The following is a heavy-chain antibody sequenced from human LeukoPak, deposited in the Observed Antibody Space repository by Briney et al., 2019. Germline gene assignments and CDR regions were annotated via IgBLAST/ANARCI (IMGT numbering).Heavy chain of an antibody. V-gene: IGHV4-34*01. D-gene: IGHD3-16*02. CDR3: ARRDYDYVWGSYRPYYFDY. J-gene: IGHJ4*02. CDR1: GGSFSGYY. Sequence: SETLSLTCAVYGGSFSGYYWSWIRQPPGKGLEWIGEINHSGSTNYNPSLKSRVTISVDTSKNQFSLKLGSVTAADTAVYYCARRDYDYVWGSYRPYYFDYWGQGTLVTVSS. CDR2: INHSGST.